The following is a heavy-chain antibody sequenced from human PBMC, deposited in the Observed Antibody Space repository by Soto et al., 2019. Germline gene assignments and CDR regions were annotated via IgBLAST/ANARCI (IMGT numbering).Heavy chain of an antibody. D-gene: IGHD6-13*01. V-gene: IGHV1-24*01. CDR3: ASGFIAAYYYYMDV. CDR2: FDPEDGET. Sequence: GASVKVSCKVSGYTLTELSMHWVRQAPGKGLEWVGGFDPEDGETIYAQKFQGRVTMTEDTSTDTAYMELSSLRSEDTAVYYCASGFIAAYYYYMDVWGKGTTVTVSS. J-gene: IGHJ6*03. CDR1: GYTLTELS.